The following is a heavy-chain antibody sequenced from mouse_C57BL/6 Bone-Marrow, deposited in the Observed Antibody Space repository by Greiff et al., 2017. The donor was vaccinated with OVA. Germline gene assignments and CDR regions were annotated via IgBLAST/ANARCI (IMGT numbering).Heavy chain of an antibody. CDR2: ISNDGSN. D-gene: IGHD1-1*01. V-gene: IGHV3-6*01. CDR3: ARNYYPYARDY. CDR1: GYSITSGYY. Sequence: DVQLQESGPGLVKPSQSLSLTCSVTGYSITSGYYWNWIRQFPGNKLEWMGYISNDGSNNYNPSLKNRISLTRDTSKNQFFLKLNSVTTEDTATYYCARNYYPYARDYWGQGTSVTVSS. J-gene: IGHJ4*01.